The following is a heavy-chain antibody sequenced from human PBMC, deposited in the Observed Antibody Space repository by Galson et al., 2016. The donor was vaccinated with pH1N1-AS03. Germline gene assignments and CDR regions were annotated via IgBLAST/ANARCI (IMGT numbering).Heavy chain of an antibody. V-gene: IGHV4-59*11. Sequence: SETLSLTCTVSGASISTQYWSWIRQSPGKGLEWIGYLYYGGENKYNPTLKSRVTISGDTSKNPVSLSVSSVTAEDTAVYCCARVRLILGNSYFFDYWGQGSLFTVSS. CDR2: LYYGGEN. J-gene: IGHJ4*02. CDR1: GASISTQY. CDR3: ARVRLILGNSYFFDY. D-gene: IGHD6-25*01.